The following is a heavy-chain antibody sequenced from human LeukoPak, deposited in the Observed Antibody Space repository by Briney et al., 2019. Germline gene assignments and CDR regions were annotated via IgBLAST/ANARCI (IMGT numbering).Heavy chain of an antibody. V-gene: IGHV3-7*01. J-gene: IGHJ3*02. CDR1: GFTFSSYW. CDR2: IKQDGSEK. CDR3: ARVAARTTDAFDI. Sequence: GGSLRLSCAASGFTFSSYWMSWVRQAPGKGLKWVANIKQDGSEKYYVDSVKGRFTISRDNAKNSLYLQMNSLRAEDTAVYYCARVAARTTDAFDIWGQGTMVTVSS. D-gene: IGHD6-6*01.